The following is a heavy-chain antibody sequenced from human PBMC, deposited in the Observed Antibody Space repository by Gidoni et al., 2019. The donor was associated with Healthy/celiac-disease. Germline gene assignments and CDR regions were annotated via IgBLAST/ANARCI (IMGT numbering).Heavy chain of an antibody. CDR1: GGSFSGSY. CDR2: INHSGST. Sequence: QVQLQQWGAGLLKPSETLSLPCAVYGGSFSGSYWSWFRQPPGKGLEWIGEINHSGSTNYNPSLKSQVTISVDTSKNQFALKLSSVTAADTAVYYCARGVYYDDVWGSYRSPCFDYWGQGTLVTVSS. J-gene: IGHJ4*02. CDR3: ARGVYYDDVWGSYRSPCFDY. D-gene: IGHD3-16*02. V-gene: IGHV4-34*01.